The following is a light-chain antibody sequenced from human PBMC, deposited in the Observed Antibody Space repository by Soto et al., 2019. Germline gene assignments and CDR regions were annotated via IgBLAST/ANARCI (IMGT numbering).Light chain of an antibody. J-gene: IGKJ5*01. V-gene: IGKV3D-20*02. CDR1: QSVSSSY. CDR2: GAS. Sequence: EIVLTQSPGTLSLSPGERATLSCRASQSVSSSYLAWYQQQPGQAPRLLIYGASNRATGIPDRFSGSGSGTDFTLTISRLEPEDFAVYYCQQRGDWPPITFGQGTRLEIK. CDR3: QQRGDWPPIT.